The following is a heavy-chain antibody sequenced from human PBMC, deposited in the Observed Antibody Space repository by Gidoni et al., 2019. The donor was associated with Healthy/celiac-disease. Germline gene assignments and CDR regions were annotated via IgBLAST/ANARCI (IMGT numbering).Heavy chain of an antibody. CDR2: IWYDGSNK. J-gene: IGHJ4*02. V-gene: IGHV3-33*01. D-gene: IGHD3-10*02. CDR3: ARDVREAGFDY. CDR1: GFTFSSYG. Sequence: QVQLVESGGGVVQPGRSLRLSCAASGFTFSSYGMHWVRQAPGKGLEWVAVIWYDGSNKYYADSVKGRFTISRDNSKNTLYLQMNSLRAEDTAVYYCARDVREAGFDYWGQGTLVTVSS.